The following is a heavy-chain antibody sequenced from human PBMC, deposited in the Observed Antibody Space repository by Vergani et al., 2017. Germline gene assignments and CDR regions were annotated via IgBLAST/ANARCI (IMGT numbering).Heavy chain of an antibody. CDR3: AKHFRGWGIDY. V-gene: IGHV3-30*02. Sequence: QVQLVESGGGVVQRGGSLRLSCATSGFPLSNYDMQWIRPGPGKGLEFVAFIQFDGSNQYYADSVKGRFTLSRDFSNNTLSLQMNRLLTDDTATYYCAKHFRGWGIDYWGQGTQVIVSS. J-gene: IGHJ4*02. CDR1: GFPLSNYD. CDR2: IQFDGSNQ. D-gene: IGHD3-16*01.